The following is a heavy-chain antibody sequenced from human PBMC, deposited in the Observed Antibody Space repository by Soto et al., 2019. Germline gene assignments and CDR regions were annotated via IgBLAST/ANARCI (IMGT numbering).Heavy chain of an antibody. V-gene: IGHV1-46*01. CDR1: GYSLTKYY. J-gene: IGHJ5*02. Sequence: QEQLVQSGAEVKTPGASVNVSCKASGYSLTKYYVHWVRQAPGQGLEWMAIINPSSGDTTYAQKFQGRVTVTSNTSPGTVYMELRSLTSEDTAIYYCARAVFSGGGWLDPCGQGTLVTVSS. CDR2: INPSSGDT. D-gene: IGHD1-26*01. CDR3: ARAVFSGGGWLDP.